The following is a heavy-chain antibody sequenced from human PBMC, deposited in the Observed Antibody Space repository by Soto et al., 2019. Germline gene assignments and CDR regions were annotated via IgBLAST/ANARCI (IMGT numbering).Heavy chain of an antibody. CDR2: IYHAVGI. CDR3: AAERGTAAVNGFVAF. Sequence: QVQLQESGPGLVKPSQTLSLTCTISGGSIREGGYYWTWIRQYPEKGLEWIGFIYHAVGIYYNPSIKSRLTLPVDDSKPPYALRLTSMYAAEAAVYYCAAERGTAAVNGFVAFWGQRTLVTASS. J-gene: IGHJ1*01. V-gene: IGHV4-31*03. CDR1: GGSIREGGYY. D-gene: IGHD2-21*02.